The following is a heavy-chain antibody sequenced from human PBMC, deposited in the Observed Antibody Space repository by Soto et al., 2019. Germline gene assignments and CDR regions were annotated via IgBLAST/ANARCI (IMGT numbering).Heavy chain of an antibody. CDR1: GYNFTQYT. D-gene: IGHD2-2*01. CDR2: ITAGDGKT. CDR3: TSDLFSSRFFWFGA. Sequence: QVHLVQSGAEVKKPGASVKVSCKASGYNFTQYTIHWVRQAPAQRLEWMGWITAGDGKTQYPEKFQTRVTIRSDVSATTVYMDLDSRRFEKTAVFSGTSDLFSSRFFWFGAWGRGNLVIVSS. J-gene: IGHJ5*01. V-gene: IGHV1-3*01.